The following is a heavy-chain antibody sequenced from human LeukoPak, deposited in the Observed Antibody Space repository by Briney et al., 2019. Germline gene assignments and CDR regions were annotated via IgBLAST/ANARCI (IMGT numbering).Heavy chain of an antibody. CDR2: ISSRSSYI. CDR1: GFTFSSYG. J-gene: IGHJ4*02. D-gene: IGHD5-12*01. CDR3: ARGSTGGYSGYDATRKYFDY. Sequence: GRSLRLSCAASGFTFSSYGMHWVRQAPGKGLEWVSSISSRSSYIYYTDSVKGRFTISRDNAKNSLHLQMNSLRAEDTALYYCARGSTGGYSGYDATRKYFDYWGQGTLVTVSS. V-gene: IGHV3-21*01.